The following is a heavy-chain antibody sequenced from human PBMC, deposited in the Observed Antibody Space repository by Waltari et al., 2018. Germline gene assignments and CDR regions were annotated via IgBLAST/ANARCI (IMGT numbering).Heavy chain of an antibody. CDR1: GGSISSSSYY. CDR2: IYYSGST. D-gene: IGHD2-15*01. Sequence: QLQLQESGPGLVKPSETLSLTCTVSGGSISSSSYYWGWIRQPPGKGLEWIGSIYYSGSTYYNPSLKSRVTISVDTSKNQFSLKLSSVTAADTAVYYCARLRVVVVVAATGWFDPWGQGTLVTVSS. J-gene: IGHJ5*02. CDR3: ARLRVVVVVAATGWFDP. V-gene: IGHV4-39*01.